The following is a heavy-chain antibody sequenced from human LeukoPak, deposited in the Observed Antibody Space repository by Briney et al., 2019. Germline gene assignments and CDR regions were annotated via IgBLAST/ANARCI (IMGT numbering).Heavy chain of an antibody. D-gene: IGHD1-26*01. CDR2: ISSSSSYI. Sequence: GGSLRLSCAASGFTFSSYSMNWVRQAPGKGLEWVSSISSSSSYIYYADSVKGRFTISIHNPKNSLYLQMNSLRAEDTAVYYCARYLTVGATVRYFDYWGQGTLVTVSS. V-gene: IGHV3-21*01. J-gene: IGHJ4*02. CDR1: GFTFSSYS. CDR3: ARYLTVGATVRYFDY.